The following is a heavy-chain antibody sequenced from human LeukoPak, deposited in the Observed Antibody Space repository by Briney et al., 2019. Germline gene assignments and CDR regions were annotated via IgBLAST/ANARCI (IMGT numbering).Heavy chain of an antibody. CDR1: GGSISRSSYY. CDR3: ASEFGGWYEQGGFDY. J-gene: IGHJ4*02. Sequence: SETLSLTCTVSGGSISRSSYYWGWIRQPPGKGLEWIGEINHSGSTNYNPSLKSRVTISVDTSKNQFSLKLSSVTAADTAVYYCASEFGGWYEQGGFDYWGQGTLVTVSS. V-gene: IGHV4-39*07. D-gene: IGHD6-19*01. CDR2: INHSGST.